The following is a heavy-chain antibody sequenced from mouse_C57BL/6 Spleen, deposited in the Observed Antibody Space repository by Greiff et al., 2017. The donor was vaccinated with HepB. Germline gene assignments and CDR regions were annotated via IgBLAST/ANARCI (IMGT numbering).Heavy chain of an antibody. CDR3: AAYYPDYFDY. CDR1: GYAFSSYW. D-gene: IGHD1-1*01. Sequence: VQLQQSGAELVKPGASVKISCKASGYAFSSYWMNWVKQRPGKGLEWIGQIYPGDGVTNYNGKCKGKATLTADKSSSTAYMPLSSLTSEDSAVYFCAAYYPDYFDYWGQGTTLTVSS. CDR2: IYPGDGVT. V-gene: IGHV1-80*01. J-gene: IGHJ2*01.